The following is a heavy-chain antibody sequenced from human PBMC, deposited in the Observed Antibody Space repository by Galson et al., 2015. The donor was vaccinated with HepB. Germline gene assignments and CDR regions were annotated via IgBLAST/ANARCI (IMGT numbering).Heavy chain of an antibody. CDR2: INAGNGNT. CDR3: ARESLFSCSSTSCYTVFDY. D-gene: IGHD2-2*02. V-gene: IGHV1-3*01. CDR1: GYTFTSYA. Sequence: SVKVSCKASGYTFTSYAMHWVRQAPGQRLEWMGRINAGNGNTKYSQKFQGRVTITRDTSASTAYMELSSLRSEDTAVYYCARESLFSCSSTSCYTVFDYWGQGTLVTVSS. J-gene: IGHJ4*02.